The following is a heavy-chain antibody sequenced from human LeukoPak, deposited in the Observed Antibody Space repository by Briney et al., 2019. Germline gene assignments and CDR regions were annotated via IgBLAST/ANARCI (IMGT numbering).Heavy chain of an antibody. J-gene: IGHJ6*02. CDR1: GFTFSNYA. D-gene: IGHD5-12*01. CDR2: NSGSGGST. Sequence: GGSLRLSCADSGFTFSNYAMSWVRQAPGKGLEWVSANSGSGGSTYYADSGKGRFTISRDNSKNTLYLQMNSLRAEDTAVYYCAKDFTNQPGYSGYYGMDVWGQGTTVTVSS. V-gene: IGHV3-23*01. CDR3: AKDFTNQPGYSGYYGMDV.